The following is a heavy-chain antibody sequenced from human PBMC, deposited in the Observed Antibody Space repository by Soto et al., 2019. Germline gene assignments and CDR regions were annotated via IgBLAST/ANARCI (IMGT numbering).Heavy chain of an antibody. Sequence: SETLSLTCTVSGGSISSGGYYWSWIRQPPGKRLEWIGEINHSGSTNYNPSLKSRVTISVDTSKNQFSLKLSSVTAADTAVYYCARGPGSSGYARRSSYYYYMAVRGKGTTVTVSS. CDR3: ARGPGSSGYARRSSYYYYMAV. D-gene: IGHD5-12*01. CDR1: GGSISSGGYY. V-gene: IGHV4-39*07. CDR2: INHSGST. J-gene: IGHJ6*03.